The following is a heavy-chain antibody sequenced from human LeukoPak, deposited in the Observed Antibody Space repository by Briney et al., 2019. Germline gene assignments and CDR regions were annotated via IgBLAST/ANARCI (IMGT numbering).Heavy chain of an antibody. D-gene: IGHD6-19*01. Sequence: GGSLRLSCAPSGFIFTDYWFHWVRQTPGQGLVWVAAINRDGTGTSHADSVRGRFTVSRDNAKNTLYLQLNSLRADDTAVYYCARGLSYAVAYGDYWGQGTLVTVSS. CDR3: ARGLSYAVAYGDY. CDR2: INRDGTGT. V-gene: IGHV3-74*01. J-gene: IGHJ4*02. CDR1: GFIFTDYW.